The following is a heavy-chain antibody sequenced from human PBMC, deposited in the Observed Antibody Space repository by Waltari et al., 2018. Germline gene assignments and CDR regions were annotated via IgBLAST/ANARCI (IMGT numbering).Heavy chain of an antibody. CDR3: ARDFTMVRGPYD. CDR1: GYTFTGYY. J-gene: IGHJ4*02. D-gene: IGHD3-10*01. CDR2: INPNSGGI. V-gene: IGHV1-2*02. Sequence: QVQLVQSGAEVKKPGASVKVSCKASGYTFTGYYMHWVRQAPGQGLEWMGWINPNSGGINYAQKFQGRVTMTRDTSISTAYMELSRLRSDDTAVYYCARDFTMVRGPYDWGQGTLVTVSS.